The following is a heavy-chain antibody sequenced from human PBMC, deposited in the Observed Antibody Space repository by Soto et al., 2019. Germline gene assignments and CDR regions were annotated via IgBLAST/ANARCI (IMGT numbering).Heavy chain of an antibody. J-gene: IGHJ6*02. CDR1: GFTFSDYY. Sequence: GGSLRLSCVASGFTFSDYYMSWSRQASGKALEWVGRIRSEANSYMTAYAASVKGRFTISRDDSKNTAYLQMNSLKTEDTAVYYCTRGSSWSLSPYGMDVWGQGTTVTVSS. D-gene: IGHD6-13*01. CDR2: IRSEANSYMT. CDR3: TRGSSWSLSPYGMDV. V-gene: IGHV3-73*01.